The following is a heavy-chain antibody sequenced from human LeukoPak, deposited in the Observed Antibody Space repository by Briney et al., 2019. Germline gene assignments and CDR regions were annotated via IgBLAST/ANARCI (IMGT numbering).Heavy chain of an antibody. CDR3: ACGRGHVRWFEELFGGFDY. D-gene: IGHD3-10*01. CDR2: MNPNSGNT. J-gene: IGHJ4*02. CDR1: GYTFTSYD. Sequence: ASVKVSCKASGYTFTSYDINWVRQATGQGLEWMGWMNPNSGNTGYAQKFQGRVTMTRNTSISTAYMELSSLRSEDTAGYYCACGRGHVRWFEELFGGFDYWGQGTLVTVSS. V-gene: IGHV1-8*01.